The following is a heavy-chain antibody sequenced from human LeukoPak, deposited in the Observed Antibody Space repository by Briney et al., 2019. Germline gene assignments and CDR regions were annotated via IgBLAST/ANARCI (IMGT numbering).Heavy chain of an antibody. Sequence: GGSLRLSCAASGFTVSSTYMTWVRQAPGKGLEWVSLIYSGGSTIYADSVKGRFTISRDNSKNTVYLQMNSLRAEDTAVYYCARDRSGDCTAYYTDYWGQGTLVTVSS. V-gene: IGHV3-66*01. CDR1: GFTVSSTY. CDR2: IYSGGST. D-gene: IGHD3-22*01. CDR3: ARDRSGDCTAYYTDY. J-gene: IGHJ4*02.